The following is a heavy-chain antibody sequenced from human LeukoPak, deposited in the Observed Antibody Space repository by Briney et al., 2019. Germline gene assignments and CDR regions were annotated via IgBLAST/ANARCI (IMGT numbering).Heavy chain of an antibody. Sequence: PGGSLRLSCAASGFTFSSYAMSWVRQAPGKGLQWLAVISYDGGKTYYADSVKGRFTISRDNSKNTLYLQMNSLRAEDTAVYYCAKDIDRWYFDLWGRGTLVTVSS. CDR2: ISYDGGKT. D-gene: IGHD3-9*01. V-gene: IGHV3-30-3*01. CDR3: AKDIDRWYFDL. J-gene: IGHJ2*01. CDR1: GFTFSSYA.